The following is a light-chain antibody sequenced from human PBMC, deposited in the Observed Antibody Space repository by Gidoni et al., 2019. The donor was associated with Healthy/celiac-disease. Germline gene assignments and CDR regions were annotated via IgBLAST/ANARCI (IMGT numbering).Light chain of an antibody. CDR2: GAS. Sequence: CRASQSVSSSYLAWYQQKPGQAPRLLIYGASSRATGIPDRFSGSGSGTDFTLTISRLEPEDFAVYYCQQYGSSPLTFGGGTKVEIK. CDR1: QSVSSSY. V-gene: IGKV3-20*01. J-gene: IGKJ4*01. CDR3: QQYGSSPLT.